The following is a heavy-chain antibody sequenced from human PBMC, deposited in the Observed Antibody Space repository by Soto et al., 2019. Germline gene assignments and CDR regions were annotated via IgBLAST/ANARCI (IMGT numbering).Heavy chain of an antibody. D-gene: IGHD1-20*01. V-gene: IGHV5-10-1*04. Sequence: GESLKISCKGSGYSFTSYWINWVRQMPGKGLEWMGRIDPIDSYTNYSPSFQGQVTISVDKSTNTAYLQWSSLKASDTAIYYCARPQELGSRYIGADVWGQGTTVTVSS. CDR1: GYSFTSYW. CDR3: ARPQELGSRYIGADV. J-gene: IGHJ6*02. CDR2: IDPIDSYT.